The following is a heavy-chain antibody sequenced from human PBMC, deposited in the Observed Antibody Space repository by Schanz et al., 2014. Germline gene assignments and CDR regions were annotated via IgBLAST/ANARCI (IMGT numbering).Heavy chain of an antibody. CDR2: ISGSGGST. V-gene: IGHV3-23*01. CDR1: GFTFRNYG. CDR3: ARGRTFDY. J-gene: IGHJ4*02. Sequence: EVQLLESGGGLVQPGGSLRLSCAASGFTFRNYGMSWVRQAPGQGLEWVSAISGSGGSTYYADSVKGRFTISRDNSKNTLYLQINNLRAEDTAVYYCARGRTFDYWGQGTLVTVSS.